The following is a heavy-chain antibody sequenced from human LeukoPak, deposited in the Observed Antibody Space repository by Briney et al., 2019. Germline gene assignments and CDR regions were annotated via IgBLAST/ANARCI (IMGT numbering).Heavy chain of an antibody. CDR1: GGSISNYF. CDR3: ASRGYSSGWYEFDY. J-gene: IGHJ4*02. D-gene: IGHD6-19*01. V-gene: IGHV4-59*08. CDR2: ISYSGYT. Sequence: PSETLSLTCTVSGGSISNYFWSWVRQPPGKGLEWIGYISYSGYTNYNPSLKSRVTMSVDTSKNQFSLKLSSVTAADTAVYYCASRGYSSGWYEFDYWGQGTLVTVSS.